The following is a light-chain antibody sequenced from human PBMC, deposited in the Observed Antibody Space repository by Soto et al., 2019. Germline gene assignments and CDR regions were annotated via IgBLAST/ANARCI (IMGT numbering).Light chain of an antibody. CDR1: SSDVGSYNL. CDR3: CSYAGSSTYV. Sequence: QSVLTQPASVSGSPGQSITISCTGTSSDVGSYNLVSWYQHHPGKAPKLMIYEGSKRPSGVSNRFSGSKSGNTASLTSSGLQAEDEADYYCCSYAGSSTYVFGTGTKVTVL. V-gene: IGLV2-23*01. CDR2: EGS. J-gene: IGLJ1*01.